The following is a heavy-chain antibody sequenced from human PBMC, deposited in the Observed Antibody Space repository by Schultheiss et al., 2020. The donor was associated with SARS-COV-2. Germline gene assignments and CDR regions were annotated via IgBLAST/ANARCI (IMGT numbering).Heavy chain of an antibody. CDR3: ARDGPYYYDSSFGAYFDY. J-gene: IGHJ4*02. CDR2: IIPIFGTA. CDR1: GGTFSSYA. D-gene: IGHD3-22*01. V-gene: IGHV1-69*13. Sequence: SVKVSCKASGGTFSSYAISWVRQAPGQGLEWMGGIIPIFGTANYPQKFQGRVTITADESTSTAYMELSSLRSEDTAVYYCARDGPYYYDSSFGAYFDYWGQGTLVTVSS.